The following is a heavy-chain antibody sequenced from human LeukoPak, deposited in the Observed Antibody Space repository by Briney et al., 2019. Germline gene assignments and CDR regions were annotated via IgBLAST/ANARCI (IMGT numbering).Heavy chain of an antibody. CDR3: ARQPTYGDY. J-gene: IGHJ4*02. CDR1: GYTLTSYD. V-gene: IGHV1-18*01. CDR2: ISAYNGNT. Sequence: ASVKVSCKASGYTLTSYDINWVRQATGQGLEWMGWISAYNGNTNYAQKLQGRVTMTTDTSTSTAYMELRSLRSDDTAVYYCARQPTYGDYWGQGTLVTVSS. D-gene: IGHD4-17*01.